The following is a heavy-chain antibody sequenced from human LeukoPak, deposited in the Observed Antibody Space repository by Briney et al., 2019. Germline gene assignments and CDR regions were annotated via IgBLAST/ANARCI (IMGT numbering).Heavy chain of an antibody. D-gene: IGHD1-14*01. CDR1: GFTFSGSA. CDR3: TGPAGVEAEPRTDY. V-gene: IGHV3-73*01. J-gene: IGHJ4*02. Sequence: GGSLRLSCAASGFTFSGSAMHWVRQASGKGLEWVGCIRSKANSYATAYAASVKGRFTISRDDSKNTAYLQMNSLKTEDTAVYCCTGPAGVEAEPRTDYWGQGTLVTVSS. CDR2: IRSKANSYAT.